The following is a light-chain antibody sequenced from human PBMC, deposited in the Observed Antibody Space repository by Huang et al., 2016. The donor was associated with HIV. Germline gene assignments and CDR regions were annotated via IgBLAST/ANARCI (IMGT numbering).Light chain of an antibody. CDR3: QKYNSAPYT. J-gene: IGKJ2*01. CDR2: AAS. CDR1: QGAGNS. Sequence: DIQMTQSPSSLSTSVGDRVTITCRASQGAGNSLAWYQQKPGKVPKLLIYAASTLRSGVPSRFSGIGSGTEFTLTSSGLQPEDVATYYCQKYNSAPYTFGQGTRLDIK. V-gene: IGKV1-27*01.